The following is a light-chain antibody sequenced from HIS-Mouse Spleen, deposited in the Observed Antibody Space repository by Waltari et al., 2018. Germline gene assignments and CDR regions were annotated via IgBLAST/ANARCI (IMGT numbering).Light chain of an antibody. Sequence: QSVLTQPPSASGTPGQRVTISCSGSSSNIGSNTVNWYQQLPGTAPKLLIYSNKQGPSGVPDRFSGYKSGTSASLAISGLQSEDEADYYCAAWDDSLNGPVFGGGTKLTVL. CDR2: SNK. J-gene: IGLJ2*01. CDR1: SSNIGSNT. V-gene: IGLV1-44*01. CDR3: AAWDDSLNGPV.